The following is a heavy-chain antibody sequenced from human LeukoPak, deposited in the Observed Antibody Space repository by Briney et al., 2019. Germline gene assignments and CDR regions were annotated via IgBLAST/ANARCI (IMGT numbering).Heavy chain of an antibody. Sequence: GGSLRLSCAASGFSFSSYAMHWVRQAPGKGLEWVAVISYDGSNKYYADSVKGRFTISRDNSKNTLYLQMNSLRAEDTAVYYCAKATYSYASPVDIWGQGTMVTVSS. J-gene: IGHJ3*02. CDR1: GFSFSSYA. CDR2: ISYDGSNK. V-gene: IGHV3-30*04. D-gene: IGHD5-18*01. CDR3: AKATYSYASPVDI.